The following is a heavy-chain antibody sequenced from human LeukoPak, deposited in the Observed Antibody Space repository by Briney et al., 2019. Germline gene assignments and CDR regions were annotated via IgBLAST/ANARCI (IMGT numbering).Heavy chain of an antibody. Sequence: GGSLRLSCAASGFTFSSYWMHWVRHAPGKGLVWVSRINSDGSSTSYADSVKGRFTISRDNAKNTLYLQMNSLRAEDTAVYYCARQAVARPFDLWGQGTMVAVSS. CDR3: ARQAVARPFDL. CDR2: INSDGSST. CDR1: GFTFSSYW. J-gene: IGHJ3*01. V-gene: IGHV3-74*01.